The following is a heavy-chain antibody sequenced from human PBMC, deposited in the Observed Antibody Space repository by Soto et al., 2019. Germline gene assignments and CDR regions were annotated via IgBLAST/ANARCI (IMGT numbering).Heavy chain of an antibody. Sequence: QVQLQESGPGLVKPSQTLSLTCTVSGGSISSGGYYWSWIRQHPGKGLEWIGYIYYSGTTYYNPSLKSRVTISVDTSKNQFSLQLSSVTASDTAVYYCARAPDSTDYGEFDFDYWGQGTLVTVSS. V-gene: IGHV4-31*03. J-gene: IGHJ4*02. D-gene: IGHD4-17*01. CDR2: IYYSGTT. CDR1: GGSISSGGYY. CDR3: ARAPDSTDYGEFDFDY.